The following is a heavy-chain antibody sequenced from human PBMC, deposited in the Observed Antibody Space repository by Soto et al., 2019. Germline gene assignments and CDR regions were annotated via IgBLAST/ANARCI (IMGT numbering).Heavy chain of an antibody. J-gene: IGHJ5*02. CDR2: IYHTGTT. CDR1: GDPLSLGGYY. Sequence: HVQLQESGPGLVKPSQTLSLTCTVSGDPLSLGGYYWTWIRQHPGKGLEWIGYIYHTGTTYYNPSLESRVSMSLDMVKNEFSLNLASVTAADTAVYYCARDGSSTANWLDPWGQGTRVTVSS. V-gene: IGHV4-31*03. CDR3: ARDGSSTANWLDP. D-gene: IGHD2-2*01.